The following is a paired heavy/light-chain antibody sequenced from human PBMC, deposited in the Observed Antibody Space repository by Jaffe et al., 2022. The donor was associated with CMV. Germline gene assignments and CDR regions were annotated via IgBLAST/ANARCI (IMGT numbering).Light chain of an antibody. CDR3: QQYNNWPPGDLT. V-gene: IGKV3-15*01. Sequence: EIVMTQSPATLSVSPGERATLSCRASQSVSSNLAWYQQKPGQAPRLLIYGASTRATGIPARFSGSGSGTEFTLTISSLQSEDFAVYYCQQYNNWPPGDLTFGGGTKVEIK. CDR1: QSVSSN. J-gene: IGKJ4*01. CDR2: GAS.
Heavy chain of an antibody. Sequence: QVQLVESGGGVVQPGRSLRLSCAASGFTFSSYGMHWVRQAPGKGLEWVAVIWYDGSNKYYADSVKGRFTISRDNSKNTLYLQMNSLRAEDTAVYYCAREKGYSAAAGTSFRGVFFDYWGQGTLVTVSS. J-gene: IGHJ4*02. CDR1: GFTFSSYG. V-gene: IGHV3-33*01. D-gene: IGHD6-13*01. CDR3: AREKGYSAAAGTSFRGVFFDY. CDR2: IWYDGSNK.